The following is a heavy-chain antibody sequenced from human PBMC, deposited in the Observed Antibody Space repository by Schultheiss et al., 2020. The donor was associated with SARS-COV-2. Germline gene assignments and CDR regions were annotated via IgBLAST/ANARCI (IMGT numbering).Heavy chain of an antibody. CDR3: AKAYYYGSGSYCMDV. Sequence: SETLSLTCTVSGGSISNYFWSWVRQPPGKGLEWIGYIYYSGSTNYNPSHKSRVTISVDTSKNQFSLKLSSVTAADTAVYYCAKAYYYGSGSYCMDVWGQGTTVTVSS. CDR2: IYYSGST. J-gene: IGHJ6*02. D-gene: IGHD3-10*01. CDR1: GGSISNYF. V-gene: IGHV4-59*01.